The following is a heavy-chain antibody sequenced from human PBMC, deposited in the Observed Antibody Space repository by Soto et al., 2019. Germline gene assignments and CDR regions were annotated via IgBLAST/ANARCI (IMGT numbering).Heavy chain of an antibody. D-gene: IGHD1-26*01. CDR2: MQPSSGRT. CDR3: ARGVTAGVDY. Sequence: QVQLVQSGAEVREHGASVKVSCKASGYSFTSLDINWVRQTTGQGLEWMGWMQPSSGRTGYAQKVQGRVTMTRDTSINTAYMELSILTSDDTAFYSWARGVTAGVDYWGQGTLVTVSS. V-gene: IGHV1-8*01. CDR1: GYSFTSLD. J-gene: IGHJ4*02.